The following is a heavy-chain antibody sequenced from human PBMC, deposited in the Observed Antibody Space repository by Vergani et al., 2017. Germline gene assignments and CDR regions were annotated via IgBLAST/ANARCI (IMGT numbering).Heavy chain of an antibody. CDR2: ISYDGSNK. D-gene: IGHD6-13*01. J-gene: IGHJ4*02. V-gene: IGHV3-30-3*01. Sequence: QVQLVESGGGVVQPGRSLRLSCAASGFTFSSYAMHWVRQAPGKGLEWVAVISYDGSNKYYADSVKGRFTISRDNSKNTLYLQMNSLRAEDTAVYYCARFPGSRTFDYWSQGTLVTVSS. CDR1: GFTFSSYA. CDR3: ARFPGSRTFDY.